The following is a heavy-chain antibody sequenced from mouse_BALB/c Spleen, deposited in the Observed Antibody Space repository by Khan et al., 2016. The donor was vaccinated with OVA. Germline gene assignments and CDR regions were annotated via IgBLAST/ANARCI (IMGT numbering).Heavy chain of an antibody. J-gene: IGHJ3*01. Sequence: QVQLQQSGAELVKPGASVKLSCKTSGYIFTSYWIQWVKQRPGQGLGWIGQIFPGTGTTYYNENFKGKATLTVDTSSSTAYMHLSSLTSEESAVYVFSRGYFGNYEFVFWGQGTLVTVSP. V-gene: IGHV1S132*01. CDR1: GYIFTSYW. CDR3: SRGYFGNYEFVF. CDR2: IFPGTGTT. D-gene: IGHD2-1*01.